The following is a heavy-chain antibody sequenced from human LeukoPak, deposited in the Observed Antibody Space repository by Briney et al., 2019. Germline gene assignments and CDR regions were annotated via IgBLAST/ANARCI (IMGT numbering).Heavy chain of an antibody. J-gene: IGHJ5*02. V-gene: IGHV3-48*02. CDR3: ARDRFLGWGNWFDP. Sequence: GGSLRLSCIASGFTFSSYAMNWVRQVPGKGLEWVSHISSSSSTIYNADSVKGRFAISRDNAENSLYLQMNSLRDEDTAVYYCARDRFLGWGNWFDPWGQGTLVTVSS. D-gene: IGHD3-3*01. CDR1: GFTFSSYA. CDR2: ISSSSSTI.